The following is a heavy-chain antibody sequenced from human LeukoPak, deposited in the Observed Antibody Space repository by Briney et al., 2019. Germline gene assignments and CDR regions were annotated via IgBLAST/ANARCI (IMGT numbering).Heavy chain of an antibody. CDR1: GGTFSSYA. CDR3: ARVGMLSGSYYDYYYYMDV. Sequence: GASVKVSCKASGGTFSSYAISWVRQAPGQGLEWMGGIIPIFGTANYAQKFQGRVTITADESTSTAYMELSSLSSEDTAVYYCARVGMLSGSYYDYYYYMDVWGKGTTVTVSS. CDR2: IIPIFGTA. D-gene: IGHD1-26*01. V-gene: IGHV1-69*13. J-gene: IGHJ6*03.